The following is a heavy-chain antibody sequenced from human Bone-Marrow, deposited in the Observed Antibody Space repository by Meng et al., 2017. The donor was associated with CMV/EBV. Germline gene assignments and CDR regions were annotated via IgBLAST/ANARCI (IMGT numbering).Heavy chain of an antibody. CDR2: ISWDGGST. J-gene: IGHJ4*02. CDR1: GFTFDDYT. V-gene: IGHV3-43*01. Sequence: GGSLRLSCAASGFTFDDYTMHWVRQAPGKGLVWVSLISWDGGSTYYADSVKGRFTISRDNSKNSLYLQMNSLGAEDTAVYYCASGMWVPFDSWGQGTLVTGSS. D-gene: IGHD3-3*01. CDR3: ASGMWVPFDS.